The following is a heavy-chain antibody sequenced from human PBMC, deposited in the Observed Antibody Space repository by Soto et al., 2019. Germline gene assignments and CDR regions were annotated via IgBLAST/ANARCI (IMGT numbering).Heavy chain of an antibody. CDR2: ISYDGIDK. J-gene: IGHJ6*02. Sequence: GGSLRLSCAASGFTFTSHAMHWVRQTPGKGLEWVGAISYDGIDKNCAGSVKGRFTLSRDNVKNTLSLQMNSLSPEDTAVYYCAKDSGYQLPDNYFYYGLDVWGQGTTVTAP. V-gene: IGHV3-30*18. D-gene: IGHD2-2*01. CDR1: GFTFTSHA. CDR3: AKDSGYQLPDNYFYYGLDV.